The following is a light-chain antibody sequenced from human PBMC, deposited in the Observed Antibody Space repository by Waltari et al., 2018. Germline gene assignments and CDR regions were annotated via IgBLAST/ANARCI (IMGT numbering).Light chain of an antibody. J-gene: IGLJ1*01. V-gene: IGLV2-14*01. CDR3: SSYTTSGSPMDV. CDR2: EVS. Sequence: QSALTQPASVSGSPGQPIPISCPGTSSAVGGYDYAPWYQHHPGKAPTLIIYEVSNRPSGVSNRFSGSKSGNTASLTISGLQADDEADYYCSSYTTSGSPMDVFGTGTKVTVL. CDR1: SSAVGGYDY.